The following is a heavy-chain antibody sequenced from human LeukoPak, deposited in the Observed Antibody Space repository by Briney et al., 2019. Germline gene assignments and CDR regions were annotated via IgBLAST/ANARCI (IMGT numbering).Heavy chain of an antibody. CDR1: GFTFSSYS. J-gene: IGHJ3*02. CDR3: AREHILRFLEWLPYDAFDI. D-gene: IGHD3-3*01. V-gene: IGHV3-21*01. Sequence: PGGSLRLSCAASGFTFSSYSMNWVRQAPGKGLEWVSSISSSSSYIYYADSVKGRFTISRDNAKNSLYLQMNSLRAEDTAVYYCAREHILRFLEWLPYDAFDIWGQGTMVTVSS. CDR2: ISSSSSYI.